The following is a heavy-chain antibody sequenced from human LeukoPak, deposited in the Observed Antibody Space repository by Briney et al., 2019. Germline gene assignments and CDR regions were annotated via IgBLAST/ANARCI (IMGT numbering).Heavy chain of an antibody. J-gene: IGHJ4*02. CDR3: VRDPGRAAAGVFDW. V-gene: IGHV3-33*01. Sequence: GGSLRLSCAVSGFALSNFGMHWVRQAPGKGLEWVAIIWYDERNKYYADSVKGRFTISRDISKNTLYLQMNSLRAEDTAVYYCVRDPGRAAAGVFDWWGQGTLVTVSS. CDR1: GFALSNFG. D-gene: IGHD6-13*01. CDR2: IWYDERNK.